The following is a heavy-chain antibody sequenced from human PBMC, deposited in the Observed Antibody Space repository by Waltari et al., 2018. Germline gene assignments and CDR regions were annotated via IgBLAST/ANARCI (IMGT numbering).Heavy chain of an antibody. CDR3: ARGHATGDDS. CDR2: IDPDGDEK. CDR1: GLLFSRYW. V-gene: IGHV3-7*04. J-gene: IGHJ5*01. D-gene: IGHD1-1*01. Sequence: QVVESGGDLVQPGGSLRLSCTTSGLLFSRYWMTWVRQAPGKGLEWVANIDPDGDEKYYVDSVKGRFTISRDNDKDSVFLHMSGLRVEDTALYFCARGHATGDDSWGQGTLVTVSS.